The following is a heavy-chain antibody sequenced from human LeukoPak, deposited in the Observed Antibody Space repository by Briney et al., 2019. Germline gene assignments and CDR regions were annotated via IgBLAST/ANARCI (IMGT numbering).Heavy chain of an antibody. CDR3: AKDTYRSGEGPFDY. Sequence: GGSLRLSCAASGFTFSSYAMSWVRQAPGKGLEWVSAISGSGGSTYYADSVKGRSTISRDNSKNTLYLQMNSLRAEDTAVYYCAKDTYRSGEGPFDYWGQGTLVTVSS. V-gene: IGHV3-23*01. D-gene: IGHD3-3*01. CDR2: ISGSGGST. CDR1: GFTFSSYA. J-gene: IGHJ4*02.